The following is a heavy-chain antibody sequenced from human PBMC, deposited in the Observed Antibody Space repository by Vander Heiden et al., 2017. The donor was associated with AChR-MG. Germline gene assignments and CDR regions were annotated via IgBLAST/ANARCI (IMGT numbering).Heavy chain of an antibody. CDR2: ISSSSSTI. J-gene: IGHJ4*02. Sequence: EVQLVASGGGLVQPGGSLRLSCSASGLTFSSYSMNWVRQAPGKGLEWVSYISSSSSTIYYADAVKGRFTISRDNAKNSMYLQMKRMRAEDTAVYYFARGGRVGATPFDYWGQVTLVTVSS. D-gene: IGHD1-26*01. V-gene: IGHV3-48*01. CDR3: ARGGRVGATPFDY. CDR1: GLTFSSYS.